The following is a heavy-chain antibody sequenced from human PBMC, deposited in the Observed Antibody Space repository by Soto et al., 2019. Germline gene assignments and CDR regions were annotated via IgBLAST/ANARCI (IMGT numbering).Heavy chain of an antibody. D-gene: IGHD6-13*01. CDR1: GGTFSTYT. CDR3: ARDLVLYGLDV. Sequence: QVQLVQSGAEVQKPGSSVKVSCKASGGTFSTYTISWVRRAPGQGLEWMGGILPGFGSANYAQKFQDRVTITADNSTSTAYMELSSLRSEDTAVYYCARDLVLYGLDVWGQGTTVTVSS. V-gene: IGHV1-69*06. J-gene: IGHJ6*02. CDR2: ILPGFGSA.